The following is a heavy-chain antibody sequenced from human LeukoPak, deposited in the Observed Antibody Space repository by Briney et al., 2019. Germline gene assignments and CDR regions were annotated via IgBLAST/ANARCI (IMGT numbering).Heavy chain of an antibody. CDR3: TRGLIVYYGGNWFDP. D-gene: IGHD3-16*02. CDR2: IRSKAYGGTT. V-gene: IGHV3-49*03. Sequence: GGSLRLSCTASGFTFGDYATSWFRQAPGKGLEWVGFIRSKAYGGTTEYAASVKGRFTISRDDSKSIAYLQMNSLKTEDTAVYYCTRGLIVYYGGNWFDPWGQGTLVTVSS. CDR1: GFTFGDYA. J-gene: IGHJ5*02.